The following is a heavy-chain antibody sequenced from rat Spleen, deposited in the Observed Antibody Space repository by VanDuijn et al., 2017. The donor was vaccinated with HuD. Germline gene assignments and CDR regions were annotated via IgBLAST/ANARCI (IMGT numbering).Heavy chain of an antibody. CDR1: GFTFSNFD. V-gene: IGHV5S23*01. CDR3: ARRHYGYTDYFDY. Sequence: EVQLVESDGGLVQPGRSLKLSCAASGFTFSNFDMAWVRQAPTKGLEWVTSISPSGVTYYRDSVRGRFTISRDDAKSTLSLQMGSLRSEDTATYYCARRHYGYTDYFDYWGQGVMVTVSS. D-gene: IGHD1-9*01. CDR2: ISPSGVT. J-gene: IGHJ2*01.